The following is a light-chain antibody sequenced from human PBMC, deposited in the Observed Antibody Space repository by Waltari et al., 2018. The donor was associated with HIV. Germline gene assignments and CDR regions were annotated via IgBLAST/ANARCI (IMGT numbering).Light chain of an antibody. CDR3: MQTLELPIT. Sequence: PDSISCKANQRLLHRDGKTYLYWYLQKPGQPPQLVIYEGVKRFSGVSERFSGSGSGTEFTLKISRVEAADVGVYYCMQTLELPITFGQGTRLEIK. J-gene: IGKJ5*01. CDR2: EGV. CDR1: QRLLHRDGKTY. V-gene: IGKV2D-29*01.